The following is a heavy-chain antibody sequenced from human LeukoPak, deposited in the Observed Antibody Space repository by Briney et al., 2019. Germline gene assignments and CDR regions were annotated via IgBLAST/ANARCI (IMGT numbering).Heavy chain of an antibody. D-gene: IGHD6-19*01. V-gene: IGHV3-11*01. CDR3: ARRQWLET. Sequence: PGGSLRLSCAASGFTFSGYYMSWIRQAPGKGLEWVSFIDSRGRTIYYADSVKGRFTISRDNAKNSLYLQMNSLRAEDTAVYYCARRQWLETWGQGTLVTVSS. CDR2: IDSRGRTI. J-gene: IGHJ4*02. CDR1: GFTFSGYY.